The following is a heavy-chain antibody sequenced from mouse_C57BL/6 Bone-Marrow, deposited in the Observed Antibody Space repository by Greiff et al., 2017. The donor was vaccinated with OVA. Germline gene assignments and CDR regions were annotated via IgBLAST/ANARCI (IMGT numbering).Heavy chain of an antibody. Sequence: EVQVVESGGGLVKPGASLKLSCAASGFTFSSYAMSWVRQSPEKRLEWVGTISAGGSYTCYPHNVKGRFTITRDNATNNLYLQMSQLTSEDTAMYYCARSGSSGDPGTDWGQGTLVTVSA. J-gene: IGHJ3*01. CDR2: ISAGGSYT. CDR1: GFTFSSYA. CDR3: ARSGSSGDPGTD. D-gene: IGHD4-1*01. V-gene: IGHV5-4*01.